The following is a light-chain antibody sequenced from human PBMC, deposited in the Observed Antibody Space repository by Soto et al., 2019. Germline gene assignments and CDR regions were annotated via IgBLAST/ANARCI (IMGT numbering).Light chain of an antibody. CDR1: QSVSTTY. CDR2: GTS. CDR3: QQYGLSRWT. V-gene: IGKV3-20*01. Sequence: ETVLTQSPGTLSLSPGERATLSCRASQSVSTTYLAWYQQKPGQSPRLLVYGTSNRATGIPDRFSGSGSGTGFTLTISRLEPEDFAVYYCQQYGLSRWTFGQGTKVDIK. J-gene: IGKJ1*01.